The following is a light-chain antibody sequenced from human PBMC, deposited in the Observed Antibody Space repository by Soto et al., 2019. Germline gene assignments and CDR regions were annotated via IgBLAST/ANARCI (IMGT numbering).Light chain of an antibody. Sequence: EIVLTQSPATLSLSPGERATLSCRASQSVSSYLAWYQQKPGQAPRLLIYDASNRATGIPARFSGSGSGTAVTLTISSREPEDVSVYYCQQRSNWQGYTFGQGTKLEIK. CDR3: QQRSNWQGYT. J-gene: IGKJ2*01. V-gene: IGKV3-11*01. CDR1: QSVSSY. CDR2: DAS.